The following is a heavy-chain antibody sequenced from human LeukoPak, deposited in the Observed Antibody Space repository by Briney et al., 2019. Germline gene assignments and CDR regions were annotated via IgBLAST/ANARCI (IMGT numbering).Heavy chain of an antibody. Sequence: PGRSLRLSCAASGFTFSSYAMSWVRQAPGKGLEWVSAISGSGGSTYYADSVKGRFTISRDNSKNTLYLQMNSLRAEDTAVYYCAKEIHIVVVTAILDYWGQGTLVTVSS. D-gene: IGHD2-21*02. CDR1: GFTFSSYA. J-gene: IGHJ4*02. CDR2: ISGSGGST. CDR3: AKEIHIVVVTAILDY. V-gene: IGHV3-23*01.